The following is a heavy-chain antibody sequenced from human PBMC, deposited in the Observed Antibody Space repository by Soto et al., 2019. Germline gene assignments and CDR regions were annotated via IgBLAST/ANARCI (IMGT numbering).Heavy chain of an antibody. D-gene: IGHD3-3*01. V-gene: IGHV3-15*01. CDR2: IKSKTDGGTT. CDR3: TGRSYDFWSGQSDTSDYYFDY. Sequence: GSLRLSCAASGFTFSNAWMSWVRQAPGKGLEWVGRIKSKTDGGTTDYAAPVKGRFTISRDDSKNTLYLQMNSLKTEDTAVYYCTGRSYDFWSGQSDTSDYYFDYWGQGTLVTVSS. CDR1: GFTFSNAW. J-gene: IGHJ4*02.